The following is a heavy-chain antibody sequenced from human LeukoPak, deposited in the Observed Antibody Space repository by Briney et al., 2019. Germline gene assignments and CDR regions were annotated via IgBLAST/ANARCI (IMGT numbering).Heavy chain of an antibody. CDR3: ARGRYSSDVDP. CDR2: IYYSGST. Sequence: SETLSLTCTVSGGSISSYYWSWIRQPPGKGLEWIGYIYYSGSTNYNPSLKSRVTISVDTSKTQFSLKLSSVTAADTSVYYCARGRYSSDVDPWGQGTLVTVSS. V-gene: IGHV4-59*01. D-gene: IGHD6-19*01. J-gene: IGHJ5*02. CDR1: GGSISSYY.